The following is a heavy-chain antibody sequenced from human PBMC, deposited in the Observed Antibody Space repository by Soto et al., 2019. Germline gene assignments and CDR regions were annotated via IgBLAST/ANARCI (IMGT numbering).Heavy chain of an antibody. J-gene: IGHJ4*02. Sequence: QVQLQESGPGLVKPSETLSLTCTVSGGSISSYYWSWIRQPPGKGLEWIGYIYYSGSTNYNPSLKSRVTISVDTSKNQFSLRLSFVTAADTAVYYCGRGGILPGYEGLDYWGQGTLVTVS. CDR1: GGSISSYY. CDR2: IYYSGST. D-gene: IGHD3-9*01. CDR3: GRGGILPGYEGLDY. V-gene: IGHV4-59*01.